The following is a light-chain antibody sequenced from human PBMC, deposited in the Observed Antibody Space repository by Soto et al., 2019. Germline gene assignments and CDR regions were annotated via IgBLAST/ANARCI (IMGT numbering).Light chain of an antibody. CDR1: SSDVGSYNL. CDR3: CAYAGSSTPLI. J-gene: IGLJ1*01. CDR2: EVS. Sequence: QSVLTQPASVSGSPGQSITISCTGTSSDVGSYNLVSWYQQHPGKAPKLMIYEVSKRPSGVSNRFSGSKSGNTASLTISGLQAEDEADYYCCAYAGSSTPLIFGTGTKVTVI. V-gene: IGLV2-23*02.